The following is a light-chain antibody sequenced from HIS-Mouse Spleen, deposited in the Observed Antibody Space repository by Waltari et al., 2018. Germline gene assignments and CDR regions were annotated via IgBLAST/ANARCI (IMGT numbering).Light chain of an antibody. CDR3: CSYAGSRV. CDR2: EGS. CDR1: SSDVGRYNL. V-gene: IGLV2-23*01. J-gene: IGLJ3*02. Sequence: QSALTQPASVSGSPGQSITISCTGTSSDVGRYNLVSWYQQHPGKAPKRMIYEGSKRPSGVSNRFSGSKSGNTASLTISGLQAEDEADYYCCSYAGSRVFGGGTKLTVL.